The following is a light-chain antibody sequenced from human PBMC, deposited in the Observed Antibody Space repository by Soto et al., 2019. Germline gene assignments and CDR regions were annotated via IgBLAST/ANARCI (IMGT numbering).Light chain of an antibody. Sequence: DMQMTQSPSSVSASLGDRVTITCRASQDIHTWLAWYQQKPGQAPKLLIYGASHLQSGVPSRFSGSGSGTDFTLPISSLQSEDFATYYCQQANSFPFPFGPGTKVDVK. CDR1: QDIHTW. V-gene: IGKV1-12*01. CDR3: QQANSFPFP. CDR2: GAS. J-gene: IGKJ3*01.